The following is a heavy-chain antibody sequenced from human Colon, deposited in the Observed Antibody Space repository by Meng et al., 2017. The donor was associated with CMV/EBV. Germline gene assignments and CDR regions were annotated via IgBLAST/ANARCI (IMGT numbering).Heavy chain of an antibody. Sequence: GRSLRLSCVASGFNFRNFEMNWVRHVPGEGLEWISYISSSGGDKRYADSVKGRFTISRDNTNNALYLQMNSLRAEDTAVYYCARDSGDRPVVTPKDSAFDIWGQGTVVTVSS. D-gene: IGHD4-23*01. V-gene: IGHV3-48*03. CDR2: ISSSGGDK. J-gene: IGHJ3*02. CDR3: ARDSGDRPVVTPKDSAFDI. CDR1: GFNFRNFE.